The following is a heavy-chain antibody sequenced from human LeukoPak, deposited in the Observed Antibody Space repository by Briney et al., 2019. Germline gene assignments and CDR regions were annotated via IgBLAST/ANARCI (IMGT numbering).Heavy chain of an antibody. CDR3: ARGYSGTYRVDY. V-gene: IGHV3-74*01. Sequence: GGSLRLSCAASGFTFSSYWMRWVRQVPGKGLVWVSRINTDGTNTTYADSVKGRFTMSRDNAKSRLYLQMNNLRAEDTAVYYCARGYSGTYRVDYWGQGTLVTVPS. CDR2: INTDGTNT. CDR1: GFTFSSYW. D-gene: IGHD1-26*01. J-gene: IGHJ4*02.